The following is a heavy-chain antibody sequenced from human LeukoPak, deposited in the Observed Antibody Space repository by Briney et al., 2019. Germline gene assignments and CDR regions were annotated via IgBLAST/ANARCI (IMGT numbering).Heavy chain of an antibody. J-gene: IGHJ5*02. D-gene: IGHD3-10*02. CDR3: AKDRPPVFGESSSWFDP. Sequence: PGGSLRLSCAASGFTFSSYGMHWVRQAPGKGLEWVAFIRYDGSNKYYADSVKGRFTISRDNSKNTLYLQMNSLRAEDTAVYYCAKDRPPVFGESSSWFDPWGQGTLVTVSS. CDR2: IRYDGSNK. V-gene: IGHV3-30*02. CDR1: GFTFSSYG.